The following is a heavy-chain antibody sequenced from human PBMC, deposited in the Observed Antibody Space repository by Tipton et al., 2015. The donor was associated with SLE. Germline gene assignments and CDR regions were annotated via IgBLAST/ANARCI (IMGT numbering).Heavy chain of an antibody. CDR2: IHSSGTT. J-gene: IGHJ4*02. D-gene: IGHD2-15*01. CDR3: AREVRGRFPI. V-gene: IGHV4-59*01. CDR1: GDSISPYY. Sequence: LRLSCTVSGDSISPYYWSWIRQTPGKGLEWIGYIHSSGTTNYSPSLNSRVTMSVDTSKNQFSLRLTSVTAADSAVYYCAREVRGRFPIWGQGALVTVSS.